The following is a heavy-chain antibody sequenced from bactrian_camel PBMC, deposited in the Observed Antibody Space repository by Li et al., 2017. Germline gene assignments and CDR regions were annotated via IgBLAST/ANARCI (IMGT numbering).Heavy chain of an antibody. J-gene: IGHJ4*01. CDR2: IYFTTTGTT. V-gene: IGHV3S1*01. CDR1: GYTTTLRRS. D-gene: IGHD6*01. Sequence: HVQLVESGGGSVQAGGSLRLSCEISGYTTTLRRSVGWFRQAPGKEREGIAAIYFTTTGTTKYADSVKGRFTVSRGNAKNMLYLQLNNLKVEDTAMYYCAEGRTEVPHDCCASKGTQVTVS.